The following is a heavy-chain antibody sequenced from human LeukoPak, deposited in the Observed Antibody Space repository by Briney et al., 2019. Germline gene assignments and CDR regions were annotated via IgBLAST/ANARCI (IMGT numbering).Heavy chain of an antibody. CDR2: IKSKTDGGTT. CDR1: GFTFSNAW. CDR3: TTDEFDP. J-gene: IGHJ5*02. V-gene: IGHV3-15*01. Sequence: GGSLRLSCAASGFTFSNAWMSWVRQAPGKGLEWAGRIKSKTDGGTTDYATPVKGRFTISRDDSKNTLYLQMNSLKTEDTAVYYCTTDEFDPWGQGTLVTVSS.